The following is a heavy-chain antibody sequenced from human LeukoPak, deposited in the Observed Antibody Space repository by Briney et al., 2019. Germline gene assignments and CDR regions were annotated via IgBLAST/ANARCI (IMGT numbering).Heavy chain of an antibody. CDR1: GGSFSGYY. Sequence: SETLSLTCTVYGGSFSGYYWGWIRQPPGKGLEWIGEINHGGSTNYNPSLKSRVTISVDTSKNHFSLKLSSVTAADTAVYYCARGYVSATYYQYWGQGTLVTVSS. V-gene: IGHV4-34*01. CDR3: ARGYVSATYYQY. CDR2: INHGGST. D-gene: IGHD3-10*01. J-gene: IGHJ4*02.